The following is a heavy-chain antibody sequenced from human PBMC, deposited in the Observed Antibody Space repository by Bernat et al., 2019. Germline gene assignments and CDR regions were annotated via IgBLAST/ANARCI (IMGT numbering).Heavy chain of an antibody. CDR1: GGSISSHY. CDR2: ISYSGNT. D-gene: IGHD3-22*01. CDR3: AREYYDSSGYFSGMIDY. V-gene: IGHV4-59*11. J-gene: IGHJ4*02. Sequence: QVQLQESGPGLVKPSGTLSLTCTVSGGSISSHYWSWIRQPPGKGLEWIGYISYSGNTNYNPSLKSRLTISLDTSRNQFSLKLTSVTAADTAIYYCAREYYDSSGYFSGMIDYCGQGTLVTVSS.